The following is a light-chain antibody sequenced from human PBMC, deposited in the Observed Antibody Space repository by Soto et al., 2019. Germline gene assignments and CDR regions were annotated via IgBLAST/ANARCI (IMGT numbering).Light chain of an antibody. CDR1: QSVSSSY. CDR3: QHFGGTTFT. Sequence: EIVVTQSPGALYLSPGEGATLSCRASQSVSSSYIAWYQQRPGQTPSLLIYGASTRDSGIPDRFSGSGSGTHFTLTISSLEPGDFAVYYCQHFGGTTFTFGQGTRREIK. CDR2: GAS. J-gene: IGKJ5*01. V-gene: IGKV3-20*01.